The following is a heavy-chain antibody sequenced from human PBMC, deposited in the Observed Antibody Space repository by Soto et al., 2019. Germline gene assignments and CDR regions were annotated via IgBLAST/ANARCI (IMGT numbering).Heavy chain of an antibody. D-gene: IGHD4-4*01. CDR1: GGSVSRDSNF. J-gene: IGHJ4*02. CDR2: IYYSGPS. V-gene: IGHV4-61*01. Sequence: PSETLSLTCTVSGGSVSRDSNFWSWIWQPPGKGLEWIGYIYYSGPSRYNPSLESRVTISIDSSKNQVSLTLTSVTAADTAVYYCARGYSHYAHWGRGTLVTVSS. CDR3: ARGYSHYAH.